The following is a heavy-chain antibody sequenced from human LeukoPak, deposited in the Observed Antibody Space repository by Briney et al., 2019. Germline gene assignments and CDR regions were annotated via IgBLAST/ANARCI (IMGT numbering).Heavy chain of an antibody. CDR3: AREAVLGGLDV. J-gene: IGHJ6*02. CDR2: INPSGGST. D-gene: IGHD2-8*02. Sequence: ASVKVSCKASGYTFTNYQIHWVRQAPGQGLELVGIINPSGGSTSYAQKFQGRVTMTRDTSTSTVYMELSSLRSEDTAVYYCAREAVLGGLDVWGQGTTVTGFS. V-gene: IGHV1-46*01. CDR1: GYTFTNYQ.